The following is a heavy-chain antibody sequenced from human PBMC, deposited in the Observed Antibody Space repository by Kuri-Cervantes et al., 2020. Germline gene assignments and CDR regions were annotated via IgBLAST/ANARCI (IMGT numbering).Heavy chain of an antibody. Sequence: GESLKISCAASGFTFSSYAMHWVRQAPGKGLEWVAVISYDGSNKYYADSVKGRFTISRDNSKNTLYLQMNSLRAEDTAVYYCARPTRPDYYYYMDVWGKGTTVTVSS. CDR3: ARPTRPDYYYYMDV. D-gene: IGHD4-17*01. V-gene: IGHV3-30-3*01. CDR1: GFTFSSYA. CDR2: ISYDGSNK. J-gene: IGHJ6*03.